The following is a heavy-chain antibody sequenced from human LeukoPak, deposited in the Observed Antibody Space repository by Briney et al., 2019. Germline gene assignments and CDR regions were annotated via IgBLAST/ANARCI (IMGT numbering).Heavy chain of an antibody. D-gene: IGHD3-22*01. J-gene: IGHJ3*02. V-gene: IGHV4-39*01. CDR3: ARLLYYYDSSPSPAFDI. CDR2: IYYSGST. Sequence: SETLSLTRTVSGGSISSSSYYWGWIRQPPGKGLEWIGSIYYSGSTYYNPSLKSRVTISVDTSKNQFSLKLISVTAADTAVYYCARLLYYYDSSPSPAFDIWGQGTMVTVSS. CDR1: GGSISSSSYY.